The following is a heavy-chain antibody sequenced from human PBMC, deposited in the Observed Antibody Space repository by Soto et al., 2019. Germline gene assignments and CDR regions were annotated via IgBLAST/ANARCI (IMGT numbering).Heavy chain of an antibody. CDR1: GGSISSGPYS. Sequence: SETLSLTCSVSGGSISSGPYSWGWIRQPPGKGLEWIGTFYYSGRTFYNPSLESRVTISVDPSKNQFSLKVSSVTAADTAVYYCARLGGYCANASCYGYYATDVWGQGTTVTVSS. J-gene: IGHJ6*02. CDR2: FYYSGRT. CDR3: ARLGGYCANASCYGYYATDV. V-gene: IGHV4-39*01. D-gene: IGHD2-2*01.